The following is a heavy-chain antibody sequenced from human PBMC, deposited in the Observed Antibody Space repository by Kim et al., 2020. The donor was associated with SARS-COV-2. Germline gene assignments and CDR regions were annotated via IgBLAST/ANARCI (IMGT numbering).Heavy chain of an antibody. CDR3: TSSLGYCSSTSCYHGFEGDWFDP. J-gene: IGHJ5*02. CDR2: IKSKTDGGTT. Sequence: GGSLRLSCAASGFTFSNAWMSWVRQAPGKGLEWVGRIKSKTDGGTTDYAAPVKGRFTISRDDSKNTLYLQMNSLKTEDTAVYYCTSSLGYCSSTSCYHGFEGDWFDPWGQGTLVTVSS. D-gene: IGHD2-2*01. V-gene: IGHV3-15*01. CDR1: GFTFSNAW.